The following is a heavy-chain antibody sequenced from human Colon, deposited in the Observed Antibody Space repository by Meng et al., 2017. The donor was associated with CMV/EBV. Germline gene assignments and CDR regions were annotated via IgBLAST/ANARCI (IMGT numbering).Heavy chain of an antibody. CDR2: IYVNGKT. Sequence: FSVGNNYMTWIRETPERGLEWVSVIYVNGKTEYVESVKSRFTISRDSSKNILYLQMNSLRVEDTAIYYCARSGFPPNGLFPEQRYDPWGQGTLVTVSS. CDR3: ARSGFPPNGLFPEQRYDP. J-gene: IGHJ5*02. CDR1: FSVGNNY. V-gene: IGHV3-53*01. D-gene: IGHD2-8*01.